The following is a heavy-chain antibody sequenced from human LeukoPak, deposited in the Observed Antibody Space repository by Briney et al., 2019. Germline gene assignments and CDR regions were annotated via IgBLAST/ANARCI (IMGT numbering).Heavy chain of an antibody. J-gene: IGHJ4*02. CDR1: GFTFSSYR. CDR2: IKQDGSEK. CDR3: AREITVTLILYFDY. Sequence: GGSLRLSCAASGFTFSSYRMSWVRQAPGKGLEWVANIKQDGSEKYYVDSVKGRFTISRDNAKNSLYLQMNSLRAEDTAVYYCAREITVTLILYFDYWGQGTLVTVSS. D-gene: IGHD4-17*01. V-gene: IGHV3-7*01.